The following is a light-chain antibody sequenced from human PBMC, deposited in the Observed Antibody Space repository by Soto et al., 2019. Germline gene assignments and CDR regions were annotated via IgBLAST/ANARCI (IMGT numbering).Light chain of an antibody. CDR1: SADVGTYNL. V-gene: IGLV2-23*03. Sequence: QSALTQPASVSGSPGQSITVSCTGSSADVGTYNLVSWYQQHPGKAPKLIIYGGNKRPSGVSDRFSGSQSGNTASLTISGLQNEDEADYYYCSYANYNTFVVFGGGTKLTVL. J-gene: IGLJ2*01. CDR2: GGN. CDR3: CSYANYNTFVV.